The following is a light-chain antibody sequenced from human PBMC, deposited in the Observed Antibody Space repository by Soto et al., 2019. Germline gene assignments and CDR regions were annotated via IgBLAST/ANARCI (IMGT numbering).Light chain of an antibody. V-gene: IGKV3-20*01. CDR1: QSVSSNY. CDR2: VAS. Sequence: EIVLTQAPGTLSLSPGERDTLSCRTSQSVSSNYLAWYQQKPGQAPRLLLYVASNRATGIPDRFSGSGSGTDFTLTINRLEPEDFAVYYCQQYGSSETFGQGTKLEIK. CDR3: QQYGSSET. J-gene: IGKJ2*01.